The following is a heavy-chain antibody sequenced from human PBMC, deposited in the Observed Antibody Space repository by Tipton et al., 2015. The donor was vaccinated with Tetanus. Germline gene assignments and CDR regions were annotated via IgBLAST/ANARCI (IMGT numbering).Heavy chain of an antibody. CDR2: VYPGDSDA. CDR1: GYTFETRW. V-gene: IGHV5-51*01. CDR3: AKHQWGTCHSNYDI. Sequence: VQLVQSGAEVRKPGESLRISCQASGYTFETRWIAWVRQKPGKGLEWIGIVYPGDSDAKYSPSFEGQVSIAVEKSVTTAYLHWSSLRATDTAIYYCAKHQWGTCHSNYDIWGQGTLVTVSS. J-gene: IGHJ4*02. D-gene: IGHD4-11*01.